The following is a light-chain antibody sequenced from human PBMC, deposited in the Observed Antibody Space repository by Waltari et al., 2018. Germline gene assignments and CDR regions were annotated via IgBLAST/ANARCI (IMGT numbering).Light chain of an antibody. CDR2: GAS. CDR1: QDIYNS. CDR3: QQYDTPLS. V-gene: IGKV1-33*01. Sequence: DIHMTQSPSPLSASVGDRVTITCQANQDIYNSLNWYQQKPGKAPNLLIYGASNLEPGVPSRFSGSGSGTHFTFTISSLQPDDFATYYCQQYDTPLSFGGGTKVAIK. J-gene: IGKJ4*01.